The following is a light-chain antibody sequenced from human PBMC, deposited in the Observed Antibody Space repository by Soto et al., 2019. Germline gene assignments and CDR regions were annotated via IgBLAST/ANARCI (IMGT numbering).Light chain of an antibody. CDR2: DAS. CDR3: QQYDTSPT. CDR1: QSLSSSS. Sequence: EIVLTQSPGTLSLSPGERATLSCRASQSLSSSSLAWYQQKPGQAPRLLIYDASSRATGIPDRFSGSGSGTDFNLTISRLEPEDVAVYHCQQYDTSPTFGQGTKVDIK. J-gene: IGKJ1*01. V-gene: IGKV3-20*01.